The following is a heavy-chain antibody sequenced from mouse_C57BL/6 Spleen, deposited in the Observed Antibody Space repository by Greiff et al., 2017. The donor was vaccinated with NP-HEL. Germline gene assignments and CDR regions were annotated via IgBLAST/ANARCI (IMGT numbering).Heavy chain of an antibody. CDR2: ISSGSSTI. CDR3: ARGHFLYYAMDY. V-gene: IGHV5-17*01. CDR1: GFTFSDYG. J-gene: IGHJ4*01. Sequence: EVNVVESGGGLVKPGGSLKLSCAASGFTFSDYGMHWVRQAPEKGLEWVAYISSGSSTIYYADTVKGRFTISRDNAKNTLFLQMTSLRSEDTAMYYCARGHFLYYAMDYWGQGTSVTVSS.